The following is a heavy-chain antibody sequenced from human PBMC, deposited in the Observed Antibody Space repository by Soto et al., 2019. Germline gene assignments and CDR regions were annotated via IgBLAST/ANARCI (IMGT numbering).Heavy chain of an antibody. J-gene: IGHJ4*02. Sequence: ASVKVSCKASGYTFTSYGISWVRQAPGQGLEWMGWISAYNGNTNNAQKLQGRVTMNTDTSTRTAYMKLRSLRSDDTAVYYCARDGPYDYIWGSYRHIPPFDYWGQGTLVTVSS. CDR2: ISAYNGNT. CDR3: ARDGPYDYIWGSYRHIPPFDY. V-gene: IGHV1-18*01. CDR1: GYTFTSYG. D-gene: IGHD3-16*02.